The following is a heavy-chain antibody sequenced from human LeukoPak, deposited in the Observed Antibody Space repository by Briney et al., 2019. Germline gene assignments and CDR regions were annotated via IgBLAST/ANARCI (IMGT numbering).Heavy chain of an antibody. J-gene: IGHJ4*02. Sequence: GGSLRLSCAASGFTFSSYRMNWVRQAPGKGLEWVSSISSSSSYIYYADSVKGRFTISRDNAKNSLYLQMNSLRAEDTAVYYCARVGTSSSGWQFDYWGQGTLVTVSS. CDR1: GFTFSSYR. CDR2: ISSSSSYI. CDR3: ARVGTSSSGWQFDY. V-gene: IGHV3-21*01. D-gene: IGHD6-19*01.